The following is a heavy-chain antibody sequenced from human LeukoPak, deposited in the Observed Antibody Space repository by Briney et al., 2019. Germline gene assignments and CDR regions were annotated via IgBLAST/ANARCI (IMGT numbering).Heavy chain of an antibody. CDR1: GITLSSYA. CDR3: ARDSTYYYDSGSSGPHYFDN. V-gene: IGHV3-30*01. CDR2: ISSGGTDE. J-gene: IGHJ4*02. Sequence: GRSLRLSCAASGITLSSYAMHWVRQAPGKGLEWVSLISSGGTDEYYADSVKGRFTISRDNSKNTLYLQLNSLRGEDTAVYYCARDSTYYYDSGSSGPHYFDNWGQGTLVTVS. D-gene: IGHD3-10*01.